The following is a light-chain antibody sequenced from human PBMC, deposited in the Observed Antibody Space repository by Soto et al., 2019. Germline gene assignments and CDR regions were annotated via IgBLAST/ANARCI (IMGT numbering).Light chain of an antibody. Sequence: QSALTQPASVSRSDGQSITISCTGTSSDVGGYNYVSWYQQRPGKAPKLMIFEVSNRPSGVSNRFSGSKSDNTASLTISGLQGDDEADYYCSSYTGNTPFFVFGTGTKLTVL. CDR3: SSYTGNTPFFV. CDR1: SSDVGGYNY. CDR2: EVS. J-gene: IGLJ1*01. V-gene: IGLV2-14*01.